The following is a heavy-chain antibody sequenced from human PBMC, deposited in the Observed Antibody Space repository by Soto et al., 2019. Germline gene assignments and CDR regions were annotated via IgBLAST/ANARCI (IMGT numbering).Heavy chain of an antibody. Sequence: GGSLRLSCAASGVPFSSYAMSWVRHAPDKGLEWVSAIGFTGDSTFYADSVKGRFTISRDNSKNTLYLQMNSLRAEDTAVYFCARRFSSSSFYFDYWGQGTLVTVSS. CDR3: ARRFSSSSFYFDY. CDR1: GVPFSSYA. D-gene: IGHD6-6*01. V-gene: IGHV3-23*01. CDR2: IGFTGDST. J-gene: IGHJ4*02.